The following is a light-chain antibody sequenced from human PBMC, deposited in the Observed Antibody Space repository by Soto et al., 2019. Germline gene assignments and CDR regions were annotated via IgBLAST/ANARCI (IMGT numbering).Light chain of an antibody. J-gene: IGLJ1*01. V-gene: IGLV2-14*01. CDR3: SSYGSSTTLYV. Sequence: QSVLTQPASVSGSPGQSITISCTGTSSDVGGYNYVSWYQQHPGKAPKLMIYEVSNRPSGVSNRFSGSKSGNTASLTISGLQAEDEADYYCSSYGSSTTLYVFGTGTKVTVL. CDR1: SSDVGGYNY. CDR2: EVS.